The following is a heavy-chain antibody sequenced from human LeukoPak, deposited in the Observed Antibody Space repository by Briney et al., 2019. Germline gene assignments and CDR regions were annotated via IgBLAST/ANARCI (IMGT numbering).Heavy chain of an antibody. Sequence: PGRSLRLSCAVSGLTSANIATDWVRHAPGRGREGVSGISMNSGRIGYADSVKGPLPLSRGNAKNSLYLQMNSLRAEDPALYYCAKDPDGYRTQRFDYWGQGTLVIVSS. J-gene: IGHJ4*02. V-gene: IGHV3-9*02. CDR2: ISMNSGRI. D-gene: IGHD5-24*01. CDR3: AKDPDGYRTQRFDY. CDR1: GLTSANIA.